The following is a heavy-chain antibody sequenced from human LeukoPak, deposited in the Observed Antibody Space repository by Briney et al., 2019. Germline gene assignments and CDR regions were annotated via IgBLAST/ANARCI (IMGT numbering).Heavy chain of an antibody. V-gene: IGHV3-9*01. CDR1: GFAFEDYA. CDR3: VKDMARYYYDSSSLVDY. Sequence: PGGSLRLSCAASGFAFEDYAWHWVRQAPGKGLEWVAGISSNSATSGYAESVKGRSTISRDNAKNSLYLEMTNLRTEDTAFYYCVKDMARYYYDSSSLVDYWGQGILVTVSS. D-gene: IGHD3-22*01. J-gene: IGHJ4*02. CDR2: ISSNSATS.